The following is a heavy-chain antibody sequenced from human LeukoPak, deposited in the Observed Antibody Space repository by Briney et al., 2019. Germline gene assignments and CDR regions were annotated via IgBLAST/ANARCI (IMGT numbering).Heavy chain of an antibody. CDR2: ISVTTT. Sequence: GGSLRLSCAASGFNLSNYNMNWVRQVPGKGLEWVSSISVTTTYADSVKGRFTISRDNAKNSLYLQMNTLRVDDTAVYYCARDLPGELGRGVFDIWGQGTMVTVSS. D-gene: IGHD1-1*01. CDR1: GFNLSNYN. V-gene: IGHV3-21*01. CDR3: ARDLPGELGRGVFDI. J-gene: IGHJ3*02.